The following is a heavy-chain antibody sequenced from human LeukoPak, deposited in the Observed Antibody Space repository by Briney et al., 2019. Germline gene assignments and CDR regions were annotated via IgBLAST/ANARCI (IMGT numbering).Heavy chain of an antibody. J-gene: IGHJ4*02. V-gene: IGHV1-18*01. CDR1: GYTFTSYG. Sequence: ASVKVSCKASGYTFTSYGISWVRQAPGQGLEWMGWISAYNGNTNYAQKLQGGVTMTTDTSTSTAYMELRSLRSDDTAVYYCARVDTRGIRYFDWFGVSDYWGQGTLVTVSS. CDR2: ISAYNGNT. CDR3: ARVDTRGIRYFDWFGVSDY. D-gene: IGHD3-9*01.